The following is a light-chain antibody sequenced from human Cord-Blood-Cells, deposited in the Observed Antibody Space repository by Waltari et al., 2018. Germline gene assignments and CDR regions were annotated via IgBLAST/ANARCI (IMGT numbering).Light chain of an antibody. CDR1: SSDVGSYNL. CDR2: EGS. Sequence: QSVLTQPASVSGSPGQSITISCTGTSSDVGSYNLVSWYQQHPGKAPKLMIYEGSKRPSGVSNRFSGSKSGNTASLTISGLQAEDEADYYYCSYAGSSTVFGGGTKLTVL. J-gene: IGLJ2*01. V-gene: IGLV2-23*01. CDR3: CSYAGSSTV.